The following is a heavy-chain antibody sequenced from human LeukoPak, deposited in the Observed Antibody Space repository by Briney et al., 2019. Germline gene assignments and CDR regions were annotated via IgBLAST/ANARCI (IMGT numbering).Heavy chain of an antibody. D-gene: IGHD2-21*02. CDR3: ARDLGIVVVTKSGFDP. CDR2: ISSSSSTI. Sequence: GGSLRLSCAASGFTFSSYSMTWVRQAPGKGLEWVSYISSSSSTIYYAGSVKGRFTISRDNAKNSLYLQMNSLRDEDTAVYYCARDLGIVVVTKSGFDPWGQGTLVTVSS. J-gene: IGHJ5*02. V-gene: IGHV3-48*02. CDR1: GFTFSSYS.